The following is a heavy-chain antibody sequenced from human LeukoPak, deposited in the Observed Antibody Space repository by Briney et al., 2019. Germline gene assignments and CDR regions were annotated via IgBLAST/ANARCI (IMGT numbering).Heavy chain of an antibody. V-gene: IGHV1-2*04. CDR1: GYTFTGYY. D-gene: IGHD1-20*01. Sequence: ASVKVSCKASGYTFTGYYMHWVRQAPGQGLEWMGWINPNSGGTNYAQKFQGWVTMTRDTSISTAYMELSRLRSDDTAVYYCARGNNWNDEGWFDPWGRGTLVTVSS. CDR3: ARGNNWNDEGWFDP. CDR2: INPNSGGT. J-gene: IGHJ5*02.